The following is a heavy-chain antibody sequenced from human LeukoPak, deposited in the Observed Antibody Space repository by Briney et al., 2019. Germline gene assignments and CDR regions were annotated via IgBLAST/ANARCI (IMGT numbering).Heavy chain of an antibody. J-gene: IGHJ4*02. CDR1: GYTFTGYY. D-gene: IGHD2-2*01. Sequence: ASVKVSCKASGYTFTGYYMHWVRQAPGQGLEWMGRINPNSGGTNYAQKFQGRVTMTRDTSISTAYMKLSRLRSDDTAVYYCARGLPAAIGGSDYWGQGTLVTVSS. CDR3: ARGLPAAIGGSDY. CDR2: INPNSGGT. V-gene: IGHV1-2*06.